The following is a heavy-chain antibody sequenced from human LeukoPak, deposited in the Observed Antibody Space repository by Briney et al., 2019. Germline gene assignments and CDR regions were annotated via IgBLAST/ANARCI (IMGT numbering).Heavy chain of an antibody. J-gene: IGHJ4*02. Sequence: GGSLRLSCTTSGFTFSNYALTWVRQAPGKGLEWVSAISGDSDYTHYADSVRGRFTISRDNSKKTLYLQMNGLRVEDTALYYCAKDWSCDSWGQGTLVTVSS. CDR3: AKDWSCDS. CDR1: GFTFSNYA. V-gene: IGHV3-23*01. CDR2: ISGDSDYT. D-gene: IGHD1-26*01.